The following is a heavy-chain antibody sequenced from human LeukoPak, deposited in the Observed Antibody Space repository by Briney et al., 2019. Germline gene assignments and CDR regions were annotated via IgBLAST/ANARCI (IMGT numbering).Heavy chain of an antibody. CDR2: IYYSGST. Sequence: SETLSLTCTVSSGSVNSYYWSWIRQPPGKGLEWIGYIYYSGSTNYNPSLKSRVTISVDTSKNQFSLKLSSVTAADTAVYFCARDMGAPDYGSYSVDYWGQGTLVTVSS. J-gene: IGHJ4*02. CDR3: ARDMGAPDYGSYSVDY. D-gene: IGHD1-26*01. CDR1: SGSVNSYY. V-gene: IGHV4-59*02.